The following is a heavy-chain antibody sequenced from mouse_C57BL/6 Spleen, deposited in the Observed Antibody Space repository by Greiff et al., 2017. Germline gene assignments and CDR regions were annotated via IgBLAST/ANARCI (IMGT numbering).Heavy chain of an antibody. V-gene: IGHV1-82*01. CDR1: GYAFSSSW. J-gene: IGHJ1*03. CDR3: AGSSYSYWYFDV. D-gene: IGHD1-1*01. Sequence: VKLMESGPELVKPGASVKISCKASGYAFSSSWMNWVKQRPGKGLEWIGRIYPGDGDTNYNGKFKGKATLTADKSSSTAYMQLSSLTSEDSAVYFCAGSSYSYWYFDVWGTGTTVTVSS. CDR2: IYPGDGDT.